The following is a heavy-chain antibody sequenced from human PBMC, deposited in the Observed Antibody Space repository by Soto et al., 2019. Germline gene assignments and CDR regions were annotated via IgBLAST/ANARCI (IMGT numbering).Heavy chain of an antibody. CDR3: SKDGGLAYCNSTGCSAEPFDS. CDR2: VSYDGDNE. Sequence: GGSLRLSCAASGFTFSNYAMHWVRQAPGKGLEWVAIVSYDGDNEYYADSVGGRFFISRDNSRNTLYLQTSSLRHEDTAVYYCSKDGGLAYCNSTGCSAEPFDSWGEGTQVTVSS. J-gene: IGHJ4*02. CDR1: GFTFSNYA. V-gene: IGHV3-30*18. D-gene: IGHD2-2*01.